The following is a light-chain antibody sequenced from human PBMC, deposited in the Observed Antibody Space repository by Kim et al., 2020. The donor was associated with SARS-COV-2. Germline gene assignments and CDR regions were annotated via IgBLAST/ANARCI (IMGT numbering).Light chain of an antibody. Sequence: QSVLTQPPSMSAAPGQKVTISCSGSSSNIGNNYVSWYQQLPGAAPKLLIFDNNERPSGIPDRFSGSKSGTSATLGITGLQTGDEADYYGGTWDSSLIAAVFGGGTHLTVL. CDR2: DNN. CDR3: GTWDSSLIAAV. V-gene: IGLV1-51*01. CDR1: SSNIGNNY. J-gene: IGLJ7*01.